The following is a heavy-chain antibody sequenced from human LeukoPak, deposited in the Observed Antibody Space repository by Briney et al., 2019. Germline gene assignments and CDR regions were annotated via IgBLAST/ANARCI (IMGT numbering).Heavy chain of an antibody. J-gene: IGHJ4*02. V-gene: IGHV4-34*01. CDR3: ARGWSNYDFCSGYYTRTFDY. Sequence: SETLSLTCAVYGGSFSGYYWSWIRQPPGKGLEWIGEINHSGSTNYNPSLKSRVTISVDTSKNQFSLKLSSVTAADTAVYYCARGWSNYDFCSGYYTRTFDYWGQGTLVSVSS. CDR1: GGSFSGYY. CDR2: INHSGST. D-gene: IGHD3-3*01.